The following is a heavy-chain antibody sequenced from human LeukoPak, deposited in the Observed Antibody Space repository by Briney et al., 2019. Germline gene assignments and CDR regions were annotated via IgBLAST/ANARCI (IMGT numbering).Heavy chain of an antibody. V-gene: IGHV3-21*01. D-gene: IGHD4-17*01. CDR1: GFTFSSYS. CDR3: ARATTVTTPVNDY. Sequence: GGSLRLFCAASGFTFSSYSMNWVRQAPGKGLEWVSSISSSSSYIYYADSVKGRFTISRDNAKNSLYLQMNSLRAEDTAVYYCARATTVTTPVNDYWGQGTLVTVSS. J-gene: IGHJ4*02. CDR2: ISSSSSYI.